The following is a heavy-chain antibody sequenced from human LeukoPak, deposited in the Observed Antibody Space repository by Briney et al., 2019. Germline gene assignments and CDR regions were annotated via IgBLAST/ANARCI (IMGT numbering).Heavy chain of an antibody. CDR2: IYTSGST. CDR1: GGSISSYY. D-gene: IGHD3-10*01. J-gene: IGHJ4*02. V-gene: IGHV4-4*07. CDR3: ARQEYYGSGSEDY. Sequence: PSEPLSLTCTVSGGSISSYYWSWLRQPAGKGLEWIGRIYTSGSTNYNPSLKSRVTISVDTSKNQFSLKLSSVTAADTAVYYCARQEYYGSGSEDYWGQGTLVTVSS.